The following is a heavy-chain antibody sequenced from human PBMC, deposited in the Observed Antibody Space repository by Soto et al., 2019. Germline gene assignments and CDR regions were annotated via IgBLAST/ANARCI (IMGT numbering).Heavy chain of an antibody. J-gene: IGHJ6*01. CDR2: IFAGFGTA. CDR1: GDTFSRYS. D-gene: IGHD1-26*01. CDR3: SVGASAAAACYSNGMDV. Sequence: SVKVSCKASGDTFSRYSIIWVRQAPGQGLEWMGGIFAGFGTATYAQKFHGRVLIIADESTTTAYMELTSLTYEDTAVYYCSVGASAAAACYSNGMDVWGQGTTVTVSS. V-gene: IGHV1-69*13.